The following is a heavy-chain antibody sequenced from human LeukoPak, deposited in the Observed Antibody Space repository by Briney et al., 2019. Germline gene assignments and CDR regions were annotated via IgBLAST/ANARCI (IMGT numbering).Heavy chain of an antibody. CDR2: IYSDGST. CDR1: GITFRRYN. J-gene: IGHJ4*02. Sequence: GGSLRLSCAASGITFRRYNMNWVRQAPGKGLEWVSVIYSDGSTHYAESVKGRFTISRDNSKNTVYLQMNSLRAEDTAVYYCARGYDPLDYWGQGTLVTVSS. V-gene: IGHV3-53*01. D-gene: IGHD3-3*01. CDR3: ARGYDPLDY.